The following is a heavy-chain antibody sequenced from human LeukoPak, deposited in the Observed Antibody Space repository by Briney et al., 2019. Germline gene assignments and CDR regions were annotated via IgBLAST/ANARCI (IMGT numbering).Heavy chain of an antibody. CDR2: IVVGSGNT. CDR3: AAAYTYYYGSGSYGLEAFDI. J-gene: IGHJ3*02. V-gene: IGHV1-58*01. D-gene: IGHD3-10*01. CDR1: GFTFTSSA. Sequence: GASVKVSRKASGFTFTSSALQWVRQARGQRLEWIGWIVVGSGNTNYAQKFQERVTITRDMSTSTVYMELSSLRSEDTAVYYCAAAYTYYYGSGSYGLEAFDIWGQGTMVTVSS.